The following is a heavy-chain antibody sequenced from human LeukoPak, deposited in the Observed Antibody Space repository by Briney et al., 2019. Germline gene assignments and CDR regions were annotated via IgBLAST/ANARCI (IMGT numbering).Heavy chain of an antibody. CDR3: STYYYDSSGYYSFDY. V-gene: IGHV1-69*13. D-gene: IGHD3-22*01. J-gene: IGHJ4*02. Sequence: SVKVSCKASGGTFSSYAISWVRQAPGQGLEWMGGIIPIFGTANYAQKFQGRVTITADESTSTAYMELSSLRSEDTAVYYCSTYYYDSSGYYSFDYWAREPWSPSPQ. CDR1: GGTFSSYA. CDR2: IIPIFGTA.